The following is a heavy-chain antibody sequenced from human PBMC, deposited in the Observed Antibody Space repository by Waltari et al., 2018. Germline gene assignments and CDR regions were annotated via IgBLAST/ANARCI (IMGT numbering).Heavy chain of an antibody. CDR3: ARAESYSDYDYSRLYFDL. Sequence: QVQLVESGGALVKPGGSLRLYCAVSGFTFSAHYLRWLLQAPGKGLEWVSYISSNSGTAINYADSVIGRFTISRDNAKNSLYLQMNSLRVEDTAFYYCARAESYSDYDYSRLYFDLWGPGTLVTVSS. CDR1: GFTFSAHY. J-gene: IGHJ4*02. V-gene: IGHV3-11*04. D-gene: IGHD5-12*01. CDR2: ISSNSGTAI.